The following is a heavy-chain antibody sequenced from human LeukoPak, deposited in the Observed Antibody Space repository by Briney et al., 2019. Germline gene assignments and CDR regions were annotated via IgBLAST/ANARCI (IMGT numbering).Heavy chain of an antibody. CDR1: GFTFSSYA. V-gene: IGHV3-23*01. Sequence: PGGSLRLSCAASGFTFSSYAMSWVRQAPGKGLEWVSGISGGGGGTYSADSVKGRFTISRDNSKNTLYLQMNSLRAEGTAVYYCARRRDYFYCLGQGTLVTVSS. CDR2: ISGGGGGT. CDR3: ARRRDYFYC. J-gene: IGHJ4*02.